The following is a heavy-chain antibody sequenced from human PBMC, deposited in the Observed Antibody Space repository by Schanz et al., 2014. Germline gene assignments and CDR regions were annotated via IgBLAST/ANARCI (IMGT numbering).Heavy chain of an antibody. Sequence: EVQLVESGGGLVQPGGSLRLSCAVSGFTVSDHYMDWVRQAPGKGLEWLRRVRNRRNSDIIEYAASVEGRFTISRDESKNSVYLQMNSLQTDDTAVYYCFSMHYGNSVYWGQGTLVTVSS. CDR1: GFTVSDHY. V-gene: IGHV3-72*01. D-gene: IGHD1-7*01. CDR2: VRNRRNSDII. CDR3: FSMHYGNSVY. J-gene: IGHJ4*02.